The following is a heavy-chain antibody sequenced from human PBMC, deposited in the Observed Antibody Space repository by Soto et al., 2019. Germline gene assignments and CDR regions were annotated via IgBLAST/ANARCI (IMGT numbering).Heavy chain of an antibody. CDR1: GYTFTSYG. V-gene: IGHV1-18*01. J-gene: IGHJ6*03. Sequence: GASVKVSCKDSGYTFTSYGISWVRQAPGQGLEWMGWISAYNGNTNYAQKLQGRVTMTTDTSTSAAYMELRSLRSDDTVVYYCAGDSNSVFRFLEWRMVVWGKGTTVTVSS. CDR3: AGDSNSVFRFLEWRMVV. D-gene: IGHD3-3*01. CDR2: ISAYNGNT.